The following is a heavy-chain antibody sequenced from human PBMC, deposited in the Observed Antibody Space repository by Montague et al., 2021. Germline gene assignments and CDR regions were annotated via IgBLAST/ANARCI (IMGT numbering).Heavy chain of an antibody. CDR2: LSNGGST. CDR3: ARDTVGASGYFYYYYMDV. Sequence: SETLSLTCTVFGDSINTYSWSWIRQPAGKGLEWIGRLSNGGSTNSNPSLKSRVSMSVDMSKNQFSLKLSSVTAADTAVYFCARDTVGASGYFYYYYMDVWGRGTTVTVSS. V-gene: IGHV4-4*07. CDR1: GDSINTYS. J-gene: IGHJ6*03. D-gene: IGHD4-11*01.